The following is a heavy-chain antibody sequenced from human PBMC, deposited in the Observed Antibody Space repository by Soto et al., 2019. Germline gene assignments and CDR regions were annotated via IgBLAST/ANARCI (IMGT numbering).Heavy chain of an antibody. J-gene: IGHJ4*02. CDR1: GGSISSYY. Sequence: SETLSLTCTVSGGSISSYYWSWIRQPPGKGLEWIGYIYYSGSTNYNPSLKSRVTISVDTSKNQFSLKLSSVTAADTAVYYCARERREGSSYDYWGQGTRVTVSS. CDR2: IYYSGST. V-gene: IGHV4-59*01. D-gene: IGHD3-10*01. CDR3: ARERREGSSYDY.